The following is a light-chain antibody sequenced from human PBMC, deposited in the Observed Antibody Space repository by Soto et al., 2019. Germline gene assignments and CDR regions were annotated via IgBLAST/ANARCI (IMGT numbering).Light chain of an antibody. CDR3: AAWDDSLNVVV. V-gene: IGLV1-44*01. CDR1: SSNIGSNT. CDR2: SNN. Sequence: QSVLTQPPSASGTPAQRVTISCSGSSSNIGSNTVNWYQQLPGTAPKLLIYSNNQRPSGVPDRFSGSKSGTSASLAISGLHSEDEADYYCAAWDDSLNVVVFGRGTNLTVL. J-gene: IGLJ2*01.